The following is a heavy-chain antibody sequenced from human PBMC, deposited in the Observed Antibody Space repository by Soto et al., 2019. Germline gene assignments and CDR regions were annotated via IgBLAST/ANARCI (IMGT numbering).Heavy chain of an antibody. Sequence: PVKVSCKASAYTFTSYVISRLRQAPEQGLEWVGWISAYNGNSNYAQKYQGRVTMTTDTSTSTAYMELSSLRSDDTAVYYCARIADCSTTSCSFPSRFHVRGYYYYYGLDVWGQGTTVTVSS. CDR2: ISAYNGNS. CDR1: AYTFTSYV. V-gene: IGHV1-18*01. D-gene: IGHD2-2*01. CDR3: ARIADCSTTSCSFPSRFHVRGYYYYYGLDV. J-gene: IGHJ6*02.